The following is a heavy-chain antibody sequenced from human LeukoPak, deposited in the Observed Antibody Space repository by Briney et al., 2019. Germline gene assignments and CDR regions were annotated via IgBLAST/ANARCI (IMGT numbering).Heavy chain of an antibody. D-gene: IGHD2-15*01. V-gene: IGHV4-61*02. CDR3: AREPVSSRLFYGAFDI. CDR1: GGSISSGTYY. J-gene: IGHJ3*02. Sequence: SSETLSLTCTVSGGSISSGTYYWTWIRQPAGKGLEWIGRIYTSGSTNYNPSLKSRVTISVDTSKNQFSLKLTSVTAADTAVYYCAREPVSSRLFYGAFDIWGQGTMVSVSS. CDR2: IYTSGST.